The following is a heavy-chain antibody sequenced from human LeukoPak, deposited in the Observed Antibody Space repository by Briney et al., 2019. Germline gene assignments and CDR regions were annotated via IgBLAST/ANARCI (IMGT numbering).Heavy chain of an antibody. Sequence: PGRSLRLSCAASGSTFSSYAMHWVRQAPGKGLEWVAVISYDGSNKYYADSVKGRFTISRDNSKNTLYLQMNSLRAEDTAVYYCARAETTNKGGLGAQDYWGQGTLVTVSS. CDR1: GSTFSSYA. J-gene: IGHJ4*02. CDR3: ARAETTNKGGLGAQDY. V-gene: IGHV3-30*04. D-gene: IGHD1-26*01. CDR2: ISYDGSNK.